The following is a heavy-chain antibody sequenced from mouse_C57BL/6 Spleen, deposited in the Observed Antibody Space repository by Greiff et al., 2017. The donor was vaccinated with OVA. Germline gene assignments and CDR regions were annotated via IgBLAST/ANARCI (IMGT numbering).Heavy chain of an antibody. J-gene: IGHJ3*01. V-gene: IGHV14-4*01. CDR2: IDPENGDT. CDR3: TTRWLLPAWFAY. Sequence: VQLQQSGAELVRPGASVKLSCTASGFNIKDDYMHWVKQRPEQGLEWIGWIDPENGDTEYASKFQGKATIPADTSSNTAYLQLSSLTSEDTAVYYCTTRWLLPAWFAYWGQGTLVTVSA. D-gene: IGHD2-3*01. CDR1: GFNIKDDY.